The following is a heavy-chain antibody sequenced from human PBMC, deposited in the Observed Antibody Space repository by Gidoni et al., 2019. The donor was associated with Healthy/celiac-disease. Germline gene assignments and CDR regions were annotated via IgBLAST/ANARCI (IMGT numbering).Heavy chain of an antibody. CDR1: GYTFTSYG. V-gene: IGHV1-18*04. D-gene: IGHD3-3*01. J-gene: IGHJ5*02. CDR2: ISAYNGTT. CDR3: ARTVLIFGVVISWFDP. Sequence: QVQLVQSGAEGKKPGASVKVSCKASGYTFTSYGISWVRQAPGQGLEWMGWISAYNGTTTYAQTLQGRVTMTTDTSTSTAYMELRSLRSDDTAVYYCARTVLIFGVVISWFDPWGQGTLVTVSS.